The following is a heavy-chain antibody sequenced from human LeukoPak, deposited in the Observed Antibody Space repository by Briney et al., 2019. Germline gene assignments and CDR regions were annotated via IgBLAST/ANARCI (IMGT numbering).Heavy chain of an antibody. J-gene: IGHJ5*02. CDR3: ARGGIVARRRINWFDP. V-gene: IGHV4-38-2*02. CDR2: IYHSGST. D-gene: IGHD6-6*01. CDR1: GYSISSGYY. Sequence: SETLSLTCTVSGYSISSGYYWGWIRQPPGKGLEWIGSIYHSGSTYYNPSLKSRVTISVDTSKNQFSLKLSSVTAADTAVYYCARGGIVARRRINWFDPWGQGTLVTVSS.